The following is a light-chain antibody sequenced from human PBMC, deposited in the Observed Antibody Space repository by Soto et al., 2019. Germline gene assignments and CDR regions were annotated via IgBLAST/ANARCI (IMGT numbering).Light chain of an antibody. CDR2: DAS. Sequence: DIQMPQSPSSLSTSVGDSVAITCQASQDIRNNLNWYQQKQGKAPKPLIYDASNLETGVPSRFSGSGSGTDFTLTISSLQPEDVATYYCQQFDELPRTFGQGTKLEIK. J-gene: IGKJ2*01. CDR1: QDIRNN. CDR3: QQFDELPRT. V-gene: IGKV1-33*01.